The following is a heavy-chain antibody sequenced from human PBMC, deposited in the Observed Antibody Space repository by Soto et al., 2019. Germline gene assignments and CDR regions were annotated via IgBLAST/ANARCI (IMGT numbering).Heavy chain of an antibody. Sequence: SETLSLTCNVSGSSISSYYWSWIRKPPGKGLEWIGYVYYTGSTLYNPSLKSRVSISVDMSKKELSLRLSSVTAADTAVYYCARTRMIESWIHYSGPGTPLTVSS. V-gene: IGHV4-59*01. D-gene: IGHD3-16*01. CDR2: VYYTGST. CDR3: ARTRMIESWIHY. CDR1: GSSISSYY. J-gene: IGHJ4*02.